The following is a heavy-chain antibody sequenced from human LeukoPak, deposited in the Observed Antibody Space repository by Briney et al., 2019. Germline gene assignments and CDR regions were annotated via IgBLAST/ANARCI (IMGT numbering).Heavy chain of an antibody. Sequence: GGSLRLSCAASGFTFSSYAMSWVRQAPGKGLEWVSAISGSGGSTYYADSVKGRFTISRDNSKNTPYLQMNSLRAEDTAVYYCAKVGVWEQLVVPLPHDAFDIWGQGTMVTVSS. V-gene: IGHV3-23*01. CDR2: ISGSGGST. J-gene: IGHJ3*02. D-gene: IGHD6-6*01. CDR3: AKVGVWEQLVVPLPHDAFDI. CDR1: GFTFSSYA.